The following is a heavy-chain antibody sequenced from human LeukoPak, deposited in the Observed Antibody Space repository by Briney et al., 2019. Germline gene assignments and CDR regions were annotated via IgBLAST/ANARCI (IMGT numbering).Heavy chain of an antibody. J-gene: IGHJ4*02. CDR2: SNTDGSST. CDR3: ARGYSDYYYFDS. D-gene: IGHD4-11*01. V-gene: IGHV3-74*01. CDR1: GLTFTRSG. Sequence: VGSPRLSGASPGLTFTRSGIHWVRPATVLWMVLVSRSNTDGSSTNYADSVKGRFTISRDNAKSTLYLQMNSLRAEDTAVYYCARGYSDYYYFDSWGQGTLVTVSS.